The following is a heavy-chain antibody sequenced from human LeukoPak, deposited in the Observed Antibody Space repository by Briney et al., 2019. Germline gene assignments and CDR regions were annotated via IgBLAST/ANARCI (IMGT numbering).Heavy chain of an antibody. Sequence: ASVKVSCKASGYTFTGYYMHWVRQAPGQGLEWMGWINPNSGGTNYAQKFQGRVTLTRDTSISTAYMQLSRLRSDHTAVYYCARASWSGDYLDYWGQGTLVTVSS. J-gene: IGHJ4*02. V-gene: IGHV1-2*02. D-gene: IGHD2-2*01. CDR2: INPNSGGT. CDR3: ARASWSGDYLDY. CDR1: GYTFTGYY.